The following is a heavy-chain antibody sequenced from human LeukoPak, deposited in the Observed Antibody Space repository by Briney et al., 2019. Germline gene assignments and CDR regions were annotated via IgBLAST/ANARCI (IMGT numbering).Heavy chain of an antibody. CDR3: AKDHRLKMITFGGVIAGFDD. D-gene: IGHD3-16*02. J-gene: IGHJ4*02. CDR1: VLTYRSYT. V-gene: IGHV3-23*01. CDR2: LTSGGST. Sequence: GGSLRLSCAASVLTYRSYTMSWVPQAPAKGLECVSALTSGGSTYYADSVTGRCTISRDNSKNTLNLQMNSLRAGDTAVYYCAKDHRLKMITFGGVIAGFDDWGQGRLVTVSS.